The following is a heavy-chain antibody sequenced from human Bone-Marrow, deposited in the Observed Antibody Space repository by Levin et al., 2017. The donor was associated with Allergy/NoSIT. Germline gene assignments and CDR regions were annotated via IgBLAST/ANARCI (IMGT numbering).Heavy chain of an antibody. CDR3: ARSLGYCSGGSCYSDYFDY. J-gene: IGHJ4*02. V-gene: IGHV4-4*02. CDR1: GDSISSNNW. D-gene: IGHD2-15*01. CDR2: IYHSGST. Sequence: SETLSLTCAVSGDSISSNNWWSWVRQPPGMGLEWIGEIYHSGSTNYNPSLKSRVTISVDKSKNQFSLNLTSVTAADTAVYYCARSLGYCSGGSCYSDYFDYWGQGTLVTVSS.